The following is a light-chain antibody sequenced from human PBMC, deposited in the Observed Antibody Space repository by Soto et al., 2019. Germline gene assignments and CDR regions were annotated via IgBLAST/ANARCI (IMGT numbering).Light chain of an antibody. CDR3: QVWDRTTDFVV. CDR2: DDN. J-gene: IGLJ2*01. Sequence: ELTQPPSVSVAPGQTARFTCGGDKIGTKSVHWHQQRPGQAPVLVVYDDNDRPSGIPERFSGSKSGNTVTLTISRVEAGDEADYYCQVWDRTTDFVVFGGGTKVTVL. V-gene: IGLV3-21*02. CDR1: KIGTKS.